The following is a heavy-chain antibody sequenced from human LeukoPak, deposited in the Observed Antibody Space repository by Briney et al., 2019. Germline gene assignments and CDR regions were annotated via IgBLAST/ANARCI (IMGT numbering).Heavy chain of an antibody. CDR2: IYTSGST. CDR3: ARGGEGYDFWSGPRVGPDNEPYYFDC. Sequence: PSQTLSLTCTVSGGSISSGSYYWSWIRQPAGKGLEWIGRIYTSGSTNYNPSLKSRVTISVDTSKNQFSLKLSSVTAADTAVYYCARGGEGYDFWSGPRVGPDNEPYYFDCWGQGTLVTVSS. CDR1: GGSISSGSYY. J-gene: IGHJ4*02. V-gene: IGHV4-61*02. D-gene: IGHD3-3*01.